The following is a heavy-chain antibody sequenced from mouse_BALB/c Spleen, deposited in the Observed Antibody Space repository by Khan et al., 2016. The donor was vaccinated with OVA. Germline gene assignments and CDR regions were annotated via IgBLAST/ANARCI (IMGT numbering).Heavy chain of an antibody. Sequence: VQLKESGPELMKPGASVKISCKASGYSFTSYYIHWMKQSHGKSLEWIGYIDPFNGGTTYNQKFKGKATLTVDKSSSTAYMHRSSLTSEDSAVYYCARHGYVAWFAYWGQGTLVTVSA. CDR1: GYSFTSYY. V-gene: IGHV1S135*01. D-gene: IGHD2-14*01. J-gene: IGHJ3*01. CDR3: ARHGYVAWFAY. CDR2: IDPFNGGT.